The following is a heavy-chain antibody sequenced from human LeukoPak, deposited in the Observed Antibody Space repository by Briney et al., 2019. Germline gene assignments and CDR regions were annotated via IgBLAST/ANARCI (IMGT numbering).Heavy chain of an antibody. V-gene: IGHV1-2*02. Sequence: ASVKVSCKASGYTFTGYYMHWVRQAPGQGLEWMGWINPNSGGTNYAQKFQGRVTMTRDTSISTAYMGLSRLRSDDTAVYYCARGEYYYDSSGYYYYFDYWGQGTLVTVSS. D-gene: IGHD3-22*01. CDR2: INPNSGGT. CDR1: GYTFTGYY. CDR3: ARGEYYYDSSGYYYYFDY. J-gene: IGHJ4*02.